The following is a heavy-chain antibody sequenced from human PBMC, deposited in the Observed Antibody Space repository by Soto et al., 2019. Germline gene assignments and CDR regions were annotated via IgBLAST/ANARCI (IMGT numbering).Heavy chain of an antibody. D-gene: IGHD3-10*01. CDR3: AIAHGGEYFRH. CDR1: GFTFSDYY. J-gene: IGHJ1*01. V-gene: IGHV3-11*01. CDR2: ISSSDRTT. Sequence: QVQLVESGGGLVKPGGSLRLSCAASGFTFSDYYMSWIRQAPGKGLEWVSYISSSDRTTYYADSVKGRFTISRNNAKNTLYLQMNGLRAEDTAVYYCAIAHGGEYFRHWGQGTLVTVSS.